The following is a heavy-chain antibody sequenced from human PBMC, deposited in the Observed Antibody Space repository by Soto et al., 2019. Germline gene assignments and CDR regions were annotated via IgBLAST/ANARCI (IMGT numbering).Heavy chain of an antibody. CDR2: ISADGGRT. J-gene: IGHJ4*02. CDR1: GFTFSSYR. V-gene: IGHV3-23*01. Sequence: EVQLLESGGGLVQPGGSLRLSCAASGFTFSSYRMSWVRQAPGKGLEWVSGISADGGRTFYTDYVKGRLTISRNNFIHTMYLPMNSLRADDTAVYYCAKEWRDWDHVRCFDSWGQGTLVTCSS. CDR3: AKEWRDWDHVRCFDS. D-gene: IGHD3-9*01.